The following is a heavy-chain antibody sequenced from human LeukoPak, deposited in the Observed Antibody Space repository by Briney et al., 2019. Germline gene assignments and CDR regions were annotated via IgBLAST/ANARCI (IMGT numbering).Heavy chain of an antibody. V-gene: IGHV3-33*01. J-gene: IGHJ6*03. CDR2: IWYDGSNK. CDR1: GFTFSSYG. Sequence: PGGSLRLSCAASGFTFSSYGMHWVRQAPGKGLEWVAVIWYDGSNKYYADSVKGRFTISRDNAKNSLHLQMNSLRAEDTAVYSCARDGIINYYYMDVWGKGTTVTVSS. D-gene: IGHD3-16*01. CDR3: ARDGIINYYYMDV.